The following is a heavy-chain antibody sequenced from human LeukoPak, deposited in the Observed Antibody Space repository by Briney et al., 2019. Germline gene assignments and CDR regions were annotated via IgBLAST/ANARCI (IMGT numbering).Heavy chain of an antibody. D-gene: IGHD2-21*01. CDR3: AREGDLAATIDYFDA. CDR1: GFTFDTYE. V-gene: IGHV3-48*03. J-gene: IGHJ4*02. Sequence: GGSLRLSCVASGFTFDTYEMSWVRQTPGKGPEWISYISVSGTTIYYADSVRGRFTISRDDAQSSLDLQMNSLRAEDTGFYFCAREGDLAATIDYFDAWGQGTLVTVSS. CDR2: ISVSGTTI.